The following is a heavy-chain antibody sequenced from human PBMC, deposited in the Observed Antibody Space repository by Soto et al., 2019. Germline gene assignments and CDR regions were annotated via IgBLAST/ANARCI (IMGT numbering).Heavy chain of an antibody. CDR1: GYTFTSYA. CDR2: INAGNGNT. CDR3: ARGVLFDWLSNWFDP. D-gene: IGHD3-9*01. V-gene: IGHV1-3*01. J-gene: IGHJ5*02. Sequence: ASVKVSCKASGYTFTSYAMHWVRQAPGQRLEWMGWINAGNGNTKYSQKFQGRVTITADESTSTAYMELSSLRSEDTAVYYCARGVLFDWLSNWFDPWGQGTLVTVSS.